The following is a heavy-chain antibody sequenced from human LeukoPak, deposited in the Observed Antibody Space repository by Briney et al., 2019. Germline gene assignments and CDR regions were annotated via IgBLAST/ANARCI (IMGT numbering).Heavy chain of an antibody. CDR3: GPGYSGSYGRFDY. D-gene: IGHD1-26*01. J-gene: IGHJ4*02. Sequence: SETLSLTCTVSGGSISSFYWSWIRQPPGKGLEWIGYIYYSGNTNYNPSLKNRVTISVDTSKNQFSLKLNSVTAADTAVYYCGPGYSGSYGRFDYWGQGTLATVSS. CDR1: GGSISSFY. V-gene: IGHV4-59*01. CDR2: IYYSGNT.